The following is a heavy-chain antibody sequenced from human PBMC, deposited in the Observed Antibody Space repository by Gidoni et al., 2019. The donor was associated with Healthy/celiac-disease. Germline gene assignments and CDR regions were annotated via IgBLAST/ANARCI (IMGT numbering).Heavy chain of an antibody. Sequence: QVQLQQWGAGLLKPSETLSLTCAVYGGSFSGYYWSGIRQPPGTGLEWIGEINHSGSTNYNPSLKSRVTISVDTSKNQFSLKLSSVTAADTAVYYCARSGTSLILNDYIWGSYEVYFDYWGQGTLVTVSS. V-gene: IGHV4-34*01. J-gene: IGHJ4*02. CDR1: GGSFSGYY. CDR2: INHSGST. D-gene: IGHD3-16*01. CDR3: ARSGTSLILNDYIWGSYEVYFDY.